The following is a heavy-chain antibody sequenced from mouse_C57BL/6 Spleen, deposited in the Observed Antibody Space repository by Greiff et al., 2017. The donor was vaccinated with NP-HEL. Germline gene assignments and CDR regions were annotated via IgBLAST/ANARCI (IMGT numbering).Heavy chain of an antibody. V-gene: IGHV1-54*01. CDR2: INPGSGGT. CDR3: ARSDCYGSSAAWFAY. Sequence: QVQLQQSGAELVRPGTSVKVSCKASGYAFTNYLIEWVKQRPGQGLEWIGVINPGSGGTNYNEKFKGKATLTADKSSSTAYMQLSRLTSEDSAVYFCARSDCYGSSAAWFAYWGQGTLVTVSA. D-gene: IGHD1-1*01. CDR1: GYAFTNYL. J-gene: IGHJ3*01.